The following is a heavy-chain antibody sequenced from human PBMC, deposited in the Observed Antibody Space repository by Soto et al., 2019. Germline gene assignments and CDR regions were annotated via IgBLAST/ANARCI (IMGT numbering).Heavy chain of an antibody. CDR3: AKGGPMVRGPRGYFDY. CDR2: ISYDGSNK. V-gene: IGHV3-30*18. D-gene: IGHD3-10*01. Sequence: QVQLVESGGGVVQPGRSLRLSCAASGFTFSSYGMHWVRQAPGKGLEWVAVISYDGSNKYYADSVKGRFTISRDNSKNTLSLQMNSLRAEDTAVYYCAKGGPMVRGPRGYFDYWGQGTLVTVSS. CDR1: GFTFSSYG. J-gene: IGHJ4*02.